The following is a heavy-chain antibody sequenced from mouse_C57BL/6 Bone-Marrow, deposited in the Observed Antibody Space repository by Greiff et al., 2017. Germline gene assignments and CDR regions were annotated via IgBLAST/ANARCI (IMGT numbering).Heavy chain of an antibody. J-gene: IGHJ4*01. CDR1: G. CDR2: ILPGSGST. CDR3: AIWLRRLDY. Sequence: VQLVESGAELMKPGASVKLSCKATGLEWIGEILPGSGSTNYNEKFKGKATFTADTSSNTAYMQLSSLTTEDSAIYYCAIWLRRLDYWGQGTSVTVSS. D-gene: IGHD2-2*01. V-gene: IGHV1-9*01.